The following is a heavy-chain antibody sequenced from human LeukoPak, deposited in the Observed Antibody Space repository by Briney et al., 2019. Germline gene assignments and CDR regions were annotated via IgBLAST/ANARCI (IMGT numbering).Heavy chain of an antibody. CDR1: GDSISRYH. J-gene: IGHJ5*02. D-gene: IGHD3-22*01. V-gene: IGHV4-59*01. CDR3: AREIRAYYYDSSGYDPPNWFDP. Sequence: SETLSLTCTVSGDSISRYHWTWIRQPPGKGLEWIGYIANSGSTNYNPSLKSRVTISVDTSKNQFSLKLSSVTAADTAVYYCAREIRAYYYDSSGYDPPNWFDPWGQGTLVTVSS. CDR2: IANSGST.